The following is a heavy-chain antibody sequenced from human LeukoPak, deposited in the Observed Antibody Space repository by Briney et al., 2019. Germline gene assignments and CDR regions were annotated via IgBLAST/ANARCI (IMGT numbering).Heavy chain of an antibody. CDR1: GYTFTDYY. V-gene: IGHV1-2*04. Sequence: GASVKVSCKASGYTFTDYYMQWVRQAPGQGLEWMGWINPNSGGTHYVQRFQGWVTMTRDTSISTAYMELSRLRSDDTAVYYCARVRYYDSSGYLGNDAFDIWGQGTMVTVSS. J-gene: IGHJ3*02. CDR2: INPNSGGT. D-gene: IGHD3-22*01. CDR3: ARVRYYDSSGYLGNDAFDI.